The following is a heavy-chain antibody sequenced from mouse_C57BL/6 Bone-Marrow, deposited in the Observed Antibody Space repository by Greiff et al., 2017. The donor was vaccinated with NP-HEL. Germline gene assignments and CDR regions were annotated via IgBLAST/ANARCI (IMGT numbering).Heavy chain of an antibody. CDR2: INPSTGGT. CDR1: GYSFTGYY. CDR3: ARGQLRRRKNYAMDY. Sequence: EVQLLQSGPELVKPGASVKISCKASGYSFTGYYMNWVKQSPEKSLEWIGEINPSTGGTTYNQKFKAKATLTVDKSSSTAYMQLKSLTSEDSAVYYCARGQLRRRKNYAMDYWGQGTSVTVSS. J-gene: IGHJ4*01. V-gene: IGHV1-42*01. D-gene: IGHD3-2*02.